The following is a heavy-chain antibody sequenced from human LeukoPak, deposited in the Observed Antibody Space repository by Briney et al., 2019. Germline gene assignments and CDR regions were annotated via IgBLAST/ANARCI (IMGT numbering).Heavy chain of an antibody. J-gene: IGHJ4*02. V-gene: IGHV3-30*04. CDR1: AFTLSSHS. CDR2: ISYVGRTT. D-gene: IGHD1-26*01. Sequence: PGGSLRLSCAGSAFTLSSHSMHWVRQAPGKGLVWVAAISYVGRTTYYADSVKGRFTISKDTSKNTLYLEMDSLRPEDTAIYYCTRDGIVGARSFDSWGQGILVTVSS. CDR3: TRDGIVGARSFDS.